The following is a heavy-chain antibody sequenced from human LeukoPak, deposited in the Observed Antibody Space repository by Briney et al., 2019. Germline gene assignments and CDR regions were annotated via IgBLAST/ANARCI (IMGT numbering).Heavy chain of an antibody. CDR3: ARTVRYTDNWFDP. J-gene: IGHJ5*02. CDR2: IYYSGST. D-gene: IGHD5-24*01. V-gene: IGHV4-59*12. CDR1: GGSISSYY. Sequence: SETLSLTCTVSGGSISSYYWSWIRQPPGKGLEWIGYIYYSGSTNYNPSLKSRVTISVDKSKNQFSLKLSSVTAADTAVYYCARTVRYTDNWFDPWGQGTLVTVSS.